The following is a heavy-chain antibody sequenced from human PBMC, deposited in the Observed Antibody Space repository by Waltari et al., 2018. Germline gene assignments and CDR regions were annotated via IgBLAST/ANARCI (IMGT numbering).Heavy chain of an antibody. CDR2: IYTSGST. Sequence: QVQLQESGPGLVKPSETLSLTCTVSGGSISSYYWSWIRQPAGKGLEWIGRIYTSGSTNYNPSLKSRVTMSVDTSKNQFSLKLSSVTAADTAVYYCAREVQLGLWFGELRGDAFDIWGQGTMVTVSS. J-gene: IGHJ3*02. V-gene: IGHV4-4*07. D-gene: IGHD3-10*01. CDR3: AREVQLGLWFGELRGDAFDI. CDR1: GGSISSYY.